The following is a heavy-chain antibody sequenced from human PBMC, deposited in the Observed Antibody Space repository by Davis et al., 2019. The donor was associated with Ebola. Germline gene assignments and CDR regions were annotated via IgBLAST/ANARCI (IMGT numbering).Heavy chain of an antibody. CDR3: ARDEHCSGGSCYPPGGYYYGMDV. CDR2: IIPIFGTA. Sequence: SVQVSCKASGGTFSSYAISWVRQAPGQGLEWMGGIIPIFGTANYAQKFQGRVTITADESTSTAYMELSSLRSDDTAVYYCARDEHCSGGSCYPPGGYYYGMDVWGQGTTVTVSS. CDR1: GGTFSSYA. D-gene: IGHD2-15*01. J-gene: IGHJ6*02. V-gene: IGHV1-69*13.